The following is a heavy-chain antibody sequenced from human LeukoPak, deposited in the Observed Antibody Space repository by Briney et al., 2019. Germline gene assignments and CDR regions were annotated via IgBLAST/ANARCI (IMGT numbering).Heavy chain of an antibody. CDR2: IIPIFGTA. J-gene: IGHJ4*02. V-gene: IGHV1-69*01. CDR3: ARAVVAATRTSQLDY. CDR1: GGTFSSYA. D-gene: IGHD2-15*01. Sequence: AASVKVSCKASGGTFSSYAISWVRQPPGQGLEWMGGIIPIFGTANYAQKFQGRVTITADESTSTAYMELSSLRSEDTAVYYCARAVVAATRTSQLDYWGQGTLVTVSS.